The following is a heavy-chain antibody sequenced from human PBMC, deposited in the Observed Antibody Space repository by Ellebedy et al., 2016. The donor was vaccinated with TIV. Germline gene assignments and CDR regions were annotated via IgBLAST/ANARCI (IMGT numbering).Heavy chain of an antibody. J-gene: IGHJ6*02. CDR2: ISRNADNT. D-gene: IGHD2-15*01. CDR3: ATGRDCSGGTCDGFPYYGMDV. Sequence: GESLKISCAASGFIFTTYAMTWVRQAPGKGLEWVSTISRNADNTYYADSVKGRFTISRDNAKNTVYLQLNSLRVEDTAVYYCATGRDCSGGTCDGFPYYGMDVWGQGTTVTASS. V-gene: IGHV3-23*01. CDR1: GFIFTTYA.